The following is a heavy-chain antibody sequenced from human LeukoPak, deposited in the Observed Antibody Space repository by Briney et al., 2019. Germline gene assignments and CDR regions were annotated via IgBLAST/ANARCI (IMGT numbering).Heavy chain of an antibody. D-gene: IGHD5-18*01. CDR2: ISYDGSNK. CDR1: GFTFSSYG. V-gene: IGHV3-30*18. Sequence: GGSLRLSFAASGFTFSSYGMHWVRQAPGKGLEWVAVISYDGSNKYYADSVKGRFTISRDNSKNTLCLQMNSLRAEDTAVYYCAKDRYGYYYGMDVWGKGTTVTVSS. CDR3: AKDRYGYYYGMDV. J-gene: IGHJ6*04.